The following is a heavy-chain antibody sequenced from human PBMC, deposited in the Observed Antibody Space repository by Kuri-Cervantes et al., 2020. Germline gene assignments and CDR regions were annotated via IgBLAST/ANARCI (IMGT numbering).Heavy chain of an antibody. CDR1: GFTFSNAW. V-gene: IGHV3-11*04. CDR2: ISGRDNTI. J-gene: IGHJ3*02. D-gene: IGHD6-19*01. CDR3: AREFPGTAVAGTEGALDI. Sequence: GESLKISCAATGFTFSNAWMNWIRQAPGKGLEWVSYISGRDNTISYADSVKGRFTISRDNAKNSLYLQMNSLRAEDTAVYYCAREFPGTAVAGTEGALDIWGQGTKVTVSS.